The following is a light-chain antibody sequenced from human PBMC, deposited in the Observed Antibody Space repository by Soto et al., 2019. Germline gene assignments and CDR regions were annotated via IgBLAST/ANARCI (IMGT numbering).Light chain of an antibody. V-gene: IGLV2-14*01. CDR2: EVS. J-gene: IGLJ2*01. Sequence: QSALTQPASVSGTPGQSITISCTGSNSDIGIYDFVSWYQHHPGRAPKLIVSEVSHRPSGVSNRFSGSKSGNTASLTISGLQSEDEADYYCCSYTDIALDVVFGGGTQLTVL. CDR3: CSYTDIALDVV. CDR1: NSDIGIYDF.